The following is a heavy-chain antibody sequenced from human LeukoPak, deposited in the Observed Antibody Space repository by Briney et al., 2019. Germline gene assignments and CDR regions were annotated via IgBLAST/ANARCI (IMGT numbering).Heavy chain of an antibody. CDR1: GGSISGYH. J-gene: IGHJ6*03. Sequence: PSETLSLTCNVSGGSISGYHWSWIRQPPGKGLEWLGYIYYSGSSNYNPSLKSRVTMSADTSKNQFSLKLSSVTAADTAVYYCARVPRSNYYSYMDVWGKGTTVTASS. V-gene: IGHV4-59*01. CDR2: IYYSGSS. CDR3: ARVPRSNYYSYMDV. D-gene: IGHD2-2*01.